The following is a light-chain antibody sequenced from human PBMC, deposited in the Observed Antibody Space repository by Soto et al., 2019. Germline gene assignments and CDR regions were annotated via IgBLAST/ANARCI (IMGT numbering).Light chain of an antibody. Sequence: QSVLTQPPSASGSAGQSVTISCTGTSSDVGYYNFVSWYQQHPGKAPKLMIYEVTKRPSGVPDRFSGSKSGNTASLTVSGLQAEDEADYYCSSYAGSYSWIFGGGIKLTVL. V-gene: IGLV2-8*01. CDR3: SSYAGSYSWI. J-gene: IGLJ2*01. CDR2: EVT. CDR1: SSDVGYYNF.